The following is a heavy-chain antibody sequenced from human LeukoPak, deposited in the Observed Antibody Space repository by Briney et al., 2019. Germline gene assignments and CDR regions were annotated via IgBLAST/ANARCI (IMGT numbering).Heavy chain of an antibody. Sequence: GASVKVSCKASGYTFTSYGISWVRQAPGEGLEWMGWISAYNGNTNYAQKLQGRVTMTTDTSTSTAYMELRSLRSDDTAVYYCARDLVGANVEAFDIWGQGTMVTVSS. CDR3: ARDLVGANVEAFDI. D-gene: IGHD1-26*01. J-gene: IGHJ3*02. CDR2: ISAYNGNT. V-gene: IGHV1-18*01. CDR1: GYTFTSYG.